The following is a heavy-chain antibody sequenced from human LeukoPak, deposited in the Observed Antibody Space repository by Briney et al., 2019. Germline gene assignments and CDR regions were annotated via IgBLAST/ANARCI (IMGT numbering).Heavy chain of an antibody. D-gene: IGHD1-26*01. CDR1: GFPLNHLS. J-gene: IGHJ3*01. CDR3: ATISDSANSDAFDL. V-gene: IGHV1-24*01. Sequence: GASVTVSCKVCGFPLNHLSMHWLRQAPGKGLEWMGVFVPEEDKTIYAQKFQARVTIAEATATATAYLDLSSLRSEATAVYSCATISDSANSDAFDLWGHGTMVTVSS. CDR2: FVPEEDKT.